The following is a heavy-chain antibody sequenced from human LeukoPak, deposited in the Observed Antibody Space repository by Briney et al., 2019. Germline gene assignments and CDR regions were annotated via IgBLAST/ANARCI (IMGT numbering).Heavy chain of an antibody. CDR1: GGSFSGYY. J-gene: IGHJ4*02. D-gene: IGHD1-26*01. CDR2: IYHSGST. CDR3: ARVGVGATWH. V-gene: IGHV4-34*01. Sequence: PSETLSLTCAVYGGSFSGYYWSWIRQPPGKGLEWIGSIYHSGSTYYDPSLKSRVTISVDTSKNQFSLKLSSVTAADTAVYYCARVGVGATWHWGQGTLVTVSS.